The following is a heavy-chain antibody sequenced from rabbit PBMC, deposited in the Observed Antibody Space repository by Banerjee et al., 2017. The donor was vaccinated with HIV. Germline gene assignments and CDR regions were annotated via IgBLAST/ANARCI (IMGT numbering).Heavy chain of an antibody. CDR3: ARDDARGGYFLNL. J-gene: IGHJ4*01. CDR1: GFDFSSNA. D-gene: IGHD8-1*01. Sequence: EQLKESGGGLVQPEGSLTLTCKASGFDFSSNAMCWVRQAPGKGLEWIGCIYTGSDSTYYATWAKGRFTISKTSSTTVTLQLNSLTVADTATYLCARDDARGGYFLNLWGPGTLVTVS. CDR2: IYTGSDST. V-gene: IGHV1S45*01.